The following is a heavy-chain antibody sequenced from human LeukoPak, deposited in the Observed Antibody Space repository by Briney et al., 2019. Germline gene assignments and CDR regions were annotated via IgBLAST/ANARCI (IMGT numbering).Heavy chain of an antibody. D-gene: IGHD2-2*01. CDR1: GGTFSSYA. CDR3: ARGSRRVPAAIHYYYGMDV. CDR2: IIPIFGTA. V-gene: IGHV1-69*13. J-gene: IGHJ6*02. Sequence: SVKVSCEASGGTFSSYAISWVRQAPGQGLEWMGGIIPIFGTANYAQKFQGRVTITADESTSTAYMELSSLRSEDTAVYYCARGSRRVPAAIHYYYGMDVWGQGTTVTVSS.